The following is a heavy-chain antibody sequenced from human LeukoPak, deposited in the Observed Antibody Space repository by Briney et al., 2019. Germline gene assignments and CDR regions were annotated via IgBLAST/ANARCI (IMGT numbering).Heavy chain of an antibody. CDR3: ARVADSNLDY. Sequence: PSETLSLTCTVSGGSISSYYWSWIRQPPGKGLEWIVYIYYSGSTNYNPSLKSRVTISVDTSKNQFSLKLSSVTAADTAVYYCARVADSNLDYWGQGTLVTVSS. D-gene: IGHD4-11*01. J-gene: IGHJ4*02. CDR1: GGSISSYY. CDR2: IYYSGST. V-gene: IGHV4-59*01.